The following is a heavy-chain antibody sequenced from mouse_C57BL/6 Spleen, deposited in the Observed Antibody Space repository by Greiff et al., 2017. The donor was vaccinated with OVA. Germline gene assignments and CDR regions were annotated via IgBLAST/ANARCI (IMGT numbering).Heavy chain of an antibody. V-gene: IGHV1-64*01. Sequence: QVQLKQPGAELVKPGASVKLSCKASGYTFTSYWMHWVKQRPGQGLEWIGMIHPNSGSTNSNEKFKSKATLTVDKSSSAAYMQLSSLTSEYSAVYYCARGGEPYYFDYWGQGTTLTVSS. CDR2: IHPNSGST. J-gene: IGHJ2*01. CDR3: ARGGEPYYFDY. CDR1: GYTFTSYW.